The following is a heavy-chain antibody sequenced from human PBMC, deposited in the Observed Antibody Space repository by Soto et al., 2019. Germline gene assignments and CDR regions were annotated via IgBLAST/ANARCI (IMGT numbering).Heavy chain of an antibody. CDR1: GGIFSSFT. CDR2: IIPVFGTP. V-gene: IGHV1-69*01. D-gene: IGHD3-22*01. J-gene: IGHJ4*02. CDR3: ARDLDNDTGCYLHDY. Sequence: QEQLVQSGAEVKKPGSSVKVSCKASGGIFSSFTINWVRQAPGQGLEWMGGIIPVFGTPNYAQKFQGRVTITADESTSTAYMELSSLRSEDTAVYYCARDLDNDTGCYLHDYWGQGTRVTVSS.